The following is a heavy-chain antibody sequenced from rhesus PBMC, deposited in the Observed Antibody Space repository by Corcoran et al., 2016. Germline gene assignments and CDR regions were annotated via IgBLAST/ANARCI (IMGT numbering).Heavy chain of an antibody. CDR2: VDPADGEA. CDR3: ATGSFDY. J-gene: IGHJ4*01. Sequence: EVQLVQSGAEVKKPGASVKISCKASGYTFPDSYLHWVRQAPGKGLEWMGRVDPADGEAIHAQKFKDRVTITADTSTDTAYMELSSLRSEDTAVYYCATGSFDYWGQGVLVTVSS. V-gene: IGHV1-111*02. CDR1: GYTFPDSY. D-gene: IGHD3-34*01.